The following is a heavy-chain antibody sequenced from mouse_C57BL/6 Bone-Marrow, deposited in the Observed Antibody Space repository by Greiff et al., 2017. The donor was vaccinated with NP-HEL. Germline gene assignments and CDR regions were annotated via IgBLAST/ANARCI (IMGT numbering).Heavy chain of an antibody. CDR3: AREEDITTVVAHWYFDV. J-gene: IGHJ1*03. D-gene: IGHD1-1*01. Sequence: QVQLKQSGPELVKPGASVKISCKASGYSFTSYYIHWVKQRPGQGLEWIGWIYPGSGNTKYNEKFKGKATLTADTSSSTAYMQLSSLTSEDSAVYYCAREEDITTVVAHWYFDVWGTGTTVTVSS. CDR2: IYPGSGNT. V-gene: IGHV1-66*01. CDR1: GYSFTSYY.